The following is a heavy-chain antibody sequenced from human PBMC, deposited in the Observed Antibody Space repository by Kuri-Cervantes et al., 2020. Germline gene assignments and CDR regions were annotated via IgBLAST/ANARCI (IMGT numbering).Heavy chain of an antibody. D-gene: IGHD2-15*01. CDR2: IKQEGSEK. J-gene: IGHJ4*02. CDR1: GFTFSSYW. V-gene: IGHV3-7*01. Sequence: GESLKISCSASGFTFSSYWMSWVRQAPGKGLEWVANIKQEGSEKYYVDSVKGRFTISRDNAKNSLYLQMNSLRAEDTAVYYCARVGVVVAATRGDFDYWGQGTLVTVSS. CDR3: ARVGVVVAATRGDFDY.